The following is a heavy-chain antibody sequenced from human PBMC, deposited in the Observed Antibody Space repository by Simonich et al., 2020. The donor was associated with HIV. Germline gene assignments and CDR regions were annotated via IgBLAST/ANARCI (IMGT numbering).Heavy chain of an antibody. CDR1: GGSISSSNYH. Sequence: QLQLQESGPGLVKPSETLSLTCTVSGGSISSSNYHWGWLRQPPGKGLEWIGSIDFRGSTYYTPSPTSRVTTSVDTSKNQFSLRLSSVTAADTAVYYCARVGGGSGWLHYYYYYMDVWGKGTTVTVSS. CDR3: ARVGGGSGWLHYYYYYMDV. CDR2: IDFRGST. V-gene: IGHV4-39*01. J-gene: IGHJ6*03. D-gene: IGHD6-19*01.